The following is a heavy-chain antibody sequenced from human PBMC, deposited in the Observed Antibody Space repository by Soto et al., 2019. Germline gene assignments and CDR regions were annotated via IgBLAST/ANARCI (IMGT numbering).Heavy chain of an antibody. J-gene: IGHJ4*02. CDR1: VFSFASFA. CDR2: ISGSDGKT. D-gene: IGHD3-3*01. V-gene: IGHV3-23*01. Sequence: LRLSCTTSVFSFASFAMTWVRQAPGKGLEWVATISGSDGKTYYADSVKGRFSISRDTSRNTLYLQMNSLRADDTAIYYCAKWSYLDYWGQGTRVTVSS. CDR3: AKWSYLDY.